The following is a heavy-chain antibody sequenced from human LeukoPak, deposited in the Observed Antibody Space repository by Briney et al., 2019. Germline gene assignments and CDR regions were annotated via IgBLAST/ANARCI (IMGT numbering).Heavy chain of an antibody. V-gene: IGHV4-59*01. CDR1: GGSISSYY. J-gene: IGHJ3*02. Sequence: SETLSLTCTVSGGSISSYYWSGIRQPPGKGRECIGYIYYIGSTNYNPSLKSRVTISVDTSKNQFSLKLSSVTAADTAVYYCASGRRVRLTGYYPGAFDIWGQGTMVTVSS. D-gene: IGHD3-9*01. CDR2: IYYIGST. CDR3: ASGRRVRLTGYYPGAFDI.